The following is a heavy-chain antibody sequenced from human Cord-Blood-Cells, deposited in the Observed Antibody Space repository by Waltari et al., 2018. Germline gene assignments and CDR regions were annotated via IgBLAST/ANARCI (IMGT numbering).Heavy chain of an antibody. CDR3: ASITGTTFAFDI. D-gene: IGHD1-7*01. CDR2: IYYSGST. CDR1: VGSISSHY. Sequence: QVQLQESGPGLVKPSETLSLTCTVSVGSISSHYWRWIRQPPGKGLEWIGYIYYSGSTNYNPSLKSRVTISVDTSKNQFSLKLSSVTAADTAVYYCASITGTTFAFDIWGQGTMVTVSS. J-gene: IGHJ3*02. V-gene: IGHV4-59*11.